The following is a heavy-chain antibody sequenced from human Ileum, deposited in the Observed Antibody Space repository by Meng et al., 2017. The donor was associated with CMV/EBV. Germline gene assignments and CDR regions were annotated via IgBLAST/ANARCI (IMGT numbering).Heavy chain of an antibody. CDR1: GGSISSGNDY. J-gene: IGHJ4*02. CDR3: GRVDIGTLLDY. V-gene: IGHV4-30-4*01. D-gene: IGHD2-15*01. Sequence: CAVSGGSISSGNDYWSWIRQPPGKGLEWLGYSYHSGSTYYNPSLENRITIAVDTSKTQFSLRLNSVTAADTAIYYCGRVDIGTLLDYWGPGTLVTVSS. CDR2: SYHSGST.